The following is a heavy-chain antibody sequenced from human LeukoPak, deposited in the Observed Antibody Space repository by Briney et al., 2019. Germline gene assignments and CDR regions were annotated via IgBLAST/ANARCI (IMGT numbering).Heavy chain of an antibody. V-gene: IGHV4-59*01. J-gene: IGHJ4*02. CDR3: ARWYSSSWYGEYFDY. D-gene: IGHD6-13*01. Sequence: PSETLSLTCTVSGGSISSYYWSWIRQPPGKGLEWIGYIYYSGSTNHNPSLKSRVTISVDTSKNQFSLKLSSVTAADTAVYYCARWYSSSWYGEYFDYWGQGTLVTVSS. CDR2: IYYSGST. CDR1: GGSISSYY.